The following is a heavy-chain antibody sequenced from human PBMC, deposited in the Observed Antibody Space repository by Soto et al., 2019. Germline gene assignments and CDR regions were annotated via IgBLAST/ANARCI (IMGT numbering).Heavy chain of an antibody. CDR2: ISYDGSNK. J-gene: IGHJ4*02. Sequence: GGSLRLSCAASGFTFSSYAMHWVHQAPGKGLEWVAVISYDGSNKYYADSVKGRFTISRDNSKNTLYLQMNSLRAEDTAVYYCASHRIAARPPFDYRGQGTLVTVSS. D-gene: IGHD6-6*01. CDR1: GFTFSSYA. CDR3: ASHRIAARPPFDY. V-gene: IGHV3-30-3*01.